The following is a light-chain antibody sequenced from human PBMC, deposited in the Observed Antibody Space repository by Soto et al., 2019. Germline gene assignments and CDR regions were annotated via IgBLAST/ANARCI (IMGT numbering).Light chain of an antibody. Sequence: DIQMTQSPSSLSASVGDRVTITCQASHHISDYLNWYQQKPGKAPKLLIHDASNLQTGVPVRFRGSGSGTHFTLTITSLQPEDAATYYCLQYDTVPRLFGGGTKVEIK. CDR3: LQYDTVPRL. V-gene: IGKV1-33*01. CDR1: HHISDY. CDR2: DAS. J-gene: IGKJ4*01.